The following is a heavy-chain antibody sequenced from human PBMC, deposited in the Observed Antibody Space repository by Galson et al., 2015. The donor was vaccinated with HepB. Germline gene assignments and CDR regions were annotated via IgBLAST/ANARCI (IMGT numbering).Heavy chain of an antibody. J-gene: IGHJ4*02. CDR2: IWYDGSYE. V-gene: IGHV3-33*01. D-gene: IGHD3-3*01. CDR3: ARDADDFWSGYYLPRNPDY. CDR1: GFTFNSHA. Sequence: SLRLSCAASGFTFNSHAMHWVRQAPGKGLEWVAIIWYDGSYEYYADSVKGRFTISRDNSKKTLYLQMNSLRAEDTAVYYCARDADDFWSGYYLPRNPDYWGQGSLVIVSS.